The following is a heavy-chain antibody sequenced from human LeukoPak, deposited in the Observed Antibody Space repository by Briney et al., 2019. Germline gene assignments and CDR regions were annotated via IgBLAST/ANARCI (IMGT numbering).Heavy chain of an antibody. CDR1: GFTFSSYG. V-gene: IGHV3-30*18. Sequence: PGRSLRLSCAASGFTFSSYGMHWVRQAPGKGLEWVAVISYDGSNKYYADSVKGRFTISRDNSKNTLYLQMNSLRAEDTAVYYCAKDLSGRCVGDCYSMVYWGQGTLVTVSS. CDR3: AKDLSGRCVGDCYSMVY. D-gene: IGHD2-21*02. CDR2: ISYDGSNK. J-gene: IGHJ4*02.